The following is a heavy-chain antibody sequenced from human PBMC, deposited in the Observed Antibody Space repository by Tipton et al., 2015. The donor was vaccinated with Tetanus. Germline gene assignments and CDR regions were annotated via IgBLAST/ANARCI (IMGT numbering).Heavy chain of an antibody. D-gene: IGHD6-6*01. CDR2: IYYSGST. CDR3: ARDQGGGRVVRLNWFDP. J-gene: IGHJ5*02. V-gene: IGHV4-31*02. Sequence: SWVRQRPGKGPEWIGYIYYSGSTYYNPSLKSRVSMSVDTSKNQLFLNLTSLTAADTAVYYCARDQGGGRVVRLNWFDPWGQGTLVTVSS.